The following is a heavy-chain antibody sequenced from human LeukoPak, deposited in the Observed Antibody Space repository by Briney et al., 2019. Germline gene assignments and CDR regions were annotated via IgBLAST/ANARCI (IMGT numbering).Heavy chain of an antibody. CDR1: GDSIDSGRYY. J-gene: IGHJ6*02. CDR2: ISYTRNT. D-gene: IGHD2-21*02. V-gene: IGHV4-31*02. CDR3: ASGSRTGDVYLYGLDV. Sequence: SQNLSLTCTVSGDSIDSGRYYWSWNPRRPGQGLDTIGNISYTRNTYYNPSLQSRSITSEDTSRNQLSLELSSVTAADTGVYYCASGSRTGDVYLYGLDVWGQGTRVTVSS.